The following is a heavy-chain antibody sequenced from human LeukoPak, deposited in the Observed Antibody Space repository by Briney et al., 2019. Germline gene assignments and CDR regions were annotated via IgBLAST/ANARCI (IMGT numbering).Heavy chain of an antibody. CDR2: INPDGGNT. CDR3: ARIRDGYNDAYDL. V-gene: IGHV1-46*01. J-gene: IGHJ3*01. CDR1: GYTFTNSY. Sequence: ASVKVSCKAFGYTFTNSYIHWVRQAPGQVLEWMGLINPDGGNTNYAQNFQGRVPLTRDTSTSTVYMELSSLRSEDTAIYYCARIRDGYNDAYDLWGQGTVVTVPS. D-gene: IGHD5-24*01.